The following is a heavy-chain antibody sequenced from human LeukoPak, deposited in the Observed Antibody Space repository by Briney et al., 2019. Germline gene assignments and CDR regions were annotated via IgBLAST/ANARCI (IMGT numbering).Heavy chain of an antibody. CDR1: GGSISSYY. V-gene: IGHV4-4*07. J-gene: IGHJ3*02. CDR3: ARSHLYGDYTGAFDI. CDR2: IYTSGST. D-gene: IGHD4-17*01. Sequence: SETLSLTCTVSGGSISSYYWSWLRQPAGKGLEWIGRIYTSGSTNYNPSLKSRVTMSVDTSKNQFSLKLSSVTAADTAVYYCARSHLYGDYTGAFDIWGQGTMVTVSS.